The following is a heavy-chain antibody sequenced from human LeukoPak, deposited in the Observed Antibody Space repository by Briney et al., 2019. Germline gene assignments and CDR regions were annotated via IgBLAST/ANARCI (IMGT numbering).Heavy chain of an antibody. CDR2: INPSGGST. CDR3: AKAKEVVRGAIDP. J-gene: IGHJ5*02. CDR1: GYIFTTYY. V-gene: IGHV1-46*01. D-gene: IGHD3-10*01. Sequence: ASVKVSCKASGYIFTTYYMHWVRQAPGQGLEWMGIINPSGGSTSYAQKFQGRVTMTEDTSTDTAYMELSSLRSEDTAVYYCAKAKEVVRGAIDPWGQGTLVTVSS.